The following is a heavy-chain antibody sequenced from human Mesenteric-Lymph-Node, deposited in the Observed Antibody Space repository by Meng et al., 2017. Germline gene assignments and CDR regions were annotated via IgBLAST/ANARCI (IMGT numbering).Heavy chain of an antibody. Sequence: QEQLQQWGAGLLKPSDTLSLTCAYHGESFSYYYWTWIRQSPEKGLEWIGETNHRGITTYNPSLESRVTILVDTSKNQFSLKLNSVTAADSAVYYCVRATNLRLLYWGQGTLVTVSS. CDR2: TNHRGIT. CDR1: GESFSYYY. V-gene: IGHV4-34*01. D-gene: IGHD3-16*01. J-gene: IGHJ4*02. CDR3: VRATNLRLLY.